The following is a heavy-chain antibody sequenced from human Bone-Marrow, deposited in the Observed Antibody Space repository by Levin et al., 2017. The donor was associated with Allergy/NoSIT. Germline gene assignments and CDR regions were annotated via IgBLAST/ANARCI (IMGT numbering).Heavy chain of an antibody. V-gene: IGHV3-30-3*01. Sequence: GGSLRLSCAASGFTFSSYAMHWVRQAPGKGLEWVAVISYDGSNKYYADSVKGRFTISRDNSKNTLYLQMNSLRAEDTAVYYCARGISGGYDYGMDVWGQGTTVTVSS. D-gene: IGHD3-10*01. CDR2: ISYDGSNK. CDR3: ARGISGGYDYGMDV. J-gene: IGHJ6*02. CDR1: GFTFSSYA.